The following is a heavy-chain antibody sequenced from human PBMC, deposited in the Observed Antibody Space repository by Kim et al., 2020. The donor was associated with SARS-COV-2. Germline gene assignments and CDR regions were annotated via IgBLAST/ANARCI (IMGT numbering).Heavy chain of an antibody. CDR2: IYPGDSDT. CDR3: ARQIRYDSSGYNYFDY. Sequence: GESLKISCKGSGYSFTSYWIGWVRQMPGKGLEWMGIIYPGDSDTRYSPSFQGQVTISADKSISTAYLQWSSLKASDTAMYYCARQIRYDSSGYNYFDYWGQGTLVTVSS. V-gene: IGHV5-51*01. D-gene: IGHD3-22*01. J-gene: IGHJ4*02. CDR1: GYSFTSYW.